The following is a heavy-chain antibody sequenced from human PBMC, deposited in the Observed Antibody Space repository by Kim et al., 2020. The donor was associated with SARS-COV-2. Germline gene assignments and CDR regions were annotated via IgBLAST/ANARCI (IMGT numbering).Heavy chain of an antibody. J-gene: IGHJ5*02. Sequence: GGSLRLSCAASGFTFSSYAMSWVRQAPGKGLEWVSAISGSGGSTYYADSVKGRFTISRDNSKNTLYLQMNSLRAEDTAVYYCAKHPAQDQSYYDSSGYYYVGWFDPWGQGTLVTVSS. D-gene: IGHD3-22*01. CDR2: ISGSGGST. CDR3: AKHPAQDQSYYDSSGYYYVGWFDP. CDR1: GFTFSSYA. V-gene: IGHV3-23*01.